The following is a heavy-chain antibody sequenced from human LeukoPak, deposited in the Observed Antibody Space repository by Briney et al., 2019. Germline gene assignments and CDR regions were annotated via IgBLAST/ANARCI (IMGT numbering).Heavy chain of an antibody. V-gene: IGHV4-39*07. J-gene: IGHJ4*02. CDR3: ARATAMAWGTRGYFDY. CDR1: GGSISSGGHY. CDR2: IYYSGST. D-gene: IGHD5-18*01. Sequence: PSQTLSLTCTVSGGSISSGGHYWSWIRQPPGKGLEWIGSIYYSGSTYYNPSLKSRVTISVDTSKNQFSLKLSSVTAADAAVYYCARATAMAWGTRGYFDYWGQGTLVTVSS.